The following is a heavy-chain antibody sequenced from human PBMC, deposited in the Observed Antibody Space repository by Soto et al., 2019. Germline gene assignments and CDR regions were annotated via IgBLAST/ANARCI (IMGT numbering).Heavy chain of an antibody. CDR1: GGSISSGGYS. V-gene: IGHV4-30-2*01. D-gene: IGHD2-8*01. J-gene: IGHJ2*01. CDR3: ARTKGTRGYWYFDL. Sequence: PSETLSLTCAVSGGSISSGGYSWSWIRQPPGKGLEWIGYIYHSGSTYYNPFLKSRVTISVDRSKNQFSLKLSSVTAADTAVYYCARTKGTRGYWYFDLWGRGTLVTVSS. CDR2: IYHSGST.